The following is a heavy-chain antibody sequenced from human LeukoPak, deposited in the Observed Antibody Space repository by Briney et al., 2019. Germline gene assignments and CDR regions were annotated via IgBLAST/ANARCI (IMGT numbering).Heavy chain of an antibody. CDR2: MDKETNLYAT. CDR1: GFTFSDSA. Sequence: GGSLKLSCVASGFTFSDSAIHWVRQSSGKGLEWIGHMDKETNLYATALAASVKGRFTVSRDDSKNTAYLHMNSLKTEDTALYYCTRDSGTYNWLDPWGQGTLVTVSS. J-gene: IGHJ5*02. D-gene: IGHD1-26*01. V-gene: IGHV3-73*01. CDR3: TRDSGTYNWLDP.